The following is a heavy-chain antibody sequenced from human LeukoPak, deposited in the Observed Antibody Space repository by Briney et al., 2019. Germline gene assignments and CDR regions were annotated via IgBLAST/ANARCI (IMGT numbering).Heavy chain of an antibody. J-gene: IGHJ4*02. CDR3: ARDIEAAGLFLDY. V-gene: IGHV3-7*01. D-gene: IGHD6-13*01. CDR2: MKYDGSEK. CDR1: GFTFSSYW. Sequence: GGXXRLSCAASGFTFSSYWMSWVRQAPGKGLEWVANMKYDGSEKYYVDSVKGGFTISRDNANNSLYLQMNSLRAEDTAVYYCARDIEAAGLFLDYWGQGTLVTVSS.